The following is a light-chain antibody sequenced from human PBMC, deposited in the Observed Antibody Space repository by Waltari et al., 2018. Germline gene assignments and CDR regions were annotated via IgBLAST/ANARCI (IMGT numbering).Light chain of an antibody. V-gene: IGLV1-47*01. CDR2: RND. J-gene: IGLJ2*01. CDR3: AAWDDKLGGRWE. CDR1: SSNIGSNV. Sequence: QSVLTQPPSASGTPGQRVTISCSGSSSNIGSNVVNWYQQVPGTTPKLLIYRNDQRPSGVPDRFSGAKSGTSASLAISGLRSEDAADYYCAAWDDKLGGRWEFGGGTKLTVL.